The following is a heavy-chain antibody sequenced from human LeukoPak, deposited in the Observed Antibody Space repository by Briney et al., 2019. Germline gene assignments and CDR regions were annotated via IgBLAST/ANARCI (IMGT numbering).Heavy chain of an antibody. V-gene: IGHV1-69*05. CDR2: IIPIFGTA. J-gene: IGHJ6*03. CDR1: GYTFTSYG. D-gene: IGHD2-2*02. Sequence: SVKVSCKASGYTFTSYGISWVRQAPGQGLEWMGGIIPIFGTANYAQKFQGRVTITTDESTSTAYMELSSLRSEDTAVYYCARSGYCSSTSCYNPWDYYYYMDVWGKGTTVTVSS. CDR3: ARSGYCSSTSCYNPWDYYYYMDV.